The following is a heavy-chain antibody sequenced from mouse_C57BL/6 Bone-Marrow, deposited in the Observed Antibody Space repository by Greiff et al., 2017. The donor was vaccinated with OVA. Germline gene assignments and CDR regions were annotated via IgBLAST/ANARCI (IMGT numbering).Heavy chain of an antibody. V-gene: IGHV1-62-2*01. CDR1: GYTFTEYT. CDR3: ARHEDEDLRGVTYFDY. J-gene: IGHJ2*01. Sequence: VQLQESGAELVKPGASVKLSCKASGYTFTEYTIHWVKQRSGQGLEWIGWFYPGSGSIKYNEKFKDKATLTADKSSSTVYMELSRLTSEDSAVYFCARHEDEDLRGVTYFDYWGQGTTLTVSS. CDR2: FYPGSGSI. D-gene: IGHD2-2*01.